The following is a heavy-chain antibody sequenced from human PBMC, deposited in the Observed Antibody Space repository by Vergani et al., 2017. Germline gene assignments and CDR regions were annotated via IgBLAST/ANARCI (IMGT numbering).Heavy chain of an antibody. V-gene: IGHV3-66*02. CDR2: IYSGGST. J-gene: IGHJ6*02. D-gene: IGHD3-22*01. CDR1: GFTVSSNY. Sequence: EVQLVESGGGLVQPGGSLRLSCAASGFTVSSNYMSWVRQAPGKGLEWVSVIYSGGSTYYAESVKGRFTISRDNSKNTLYLQMNSLRAEDTAVYYCARDLYYDSSGYLVYYGMDVWGQGTTVTVSS. CDR3: ARDLYYDSSGYLVYYGMDV.